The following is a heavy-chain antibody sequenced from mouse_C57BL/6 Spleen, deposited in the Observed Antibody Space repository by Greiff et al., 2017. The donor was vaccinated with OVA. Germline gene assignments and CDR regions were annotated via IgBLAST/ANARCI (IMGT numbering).Heavy chain of an antibody. J-gene: IGHJ4*01. CDR3: AREPDYYGSSYGFYAMDY. Sequence: EVMLVESGGGLVKPGGSLKLSCAASGFTFSSYAMSWVRQTPEKRLEWVATISDGGSYTYYPDNVKGRFTISRDNAKNKLYLHMSHLKTEDTALYYCAREPDYYGSSYGFYAMDYWGQGTSVTVSS. D-gene: IGHD1-1*01. V-gene: IGHV5-4*01. CDR2: ISDGGSYT. CDR1: GFTFSSYA.